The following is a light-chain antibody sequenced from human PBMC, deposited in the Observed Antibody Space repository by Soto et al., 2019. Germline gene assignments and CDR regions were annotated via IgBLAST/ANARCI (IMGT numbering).Light chain of an antibody. Sequence: QSVLTQPPSASGSPGQSVTISCTGTSSDVGSYNYVSWYQQHPGKAPKLMIYEVSKRPSGVPDRFSGSKSGFTASLTASGLQAEDEADYYCSSYAGSNNPYVFGTGTKVTVL. CDR2: EVS. CDR3: SSYAGSNNPYV. CDR1: SSDVGSYNY. J-gene: IGLJ1*01. V-gene: IGLV2-8*01.